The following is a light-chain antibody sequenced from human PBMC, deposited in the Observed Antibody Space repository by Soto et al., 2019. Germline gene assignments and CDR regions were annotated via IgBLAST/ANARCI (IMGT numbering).Light chain of an antibody. J-gene: IGLJ1*01. CDR3: QSYDSSLSGYV. CDR1: SSNIGAGYD. V-gene: IGLV1-40*01. CDR2: ANT. Sequence: QAVVTQPPSVSGAPGQRVTISCTGSSSNIGAGYDVHWYQQLPGTAPKLLIYANTNRPSGVPGRFSGSKSGTSASLAITGLHAEDEADYYCQSYDSSLSGYVFGTGTKVTVL.